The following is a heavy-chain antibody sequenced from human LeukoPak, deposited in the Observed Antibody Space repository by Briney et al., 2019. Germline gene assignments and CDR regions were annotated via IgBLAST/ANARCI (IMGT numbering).Heavy chain of an antibody. V-gene: IGHV3-11*01. Sequence: GGSLRLSCAASGFTFSSYWMSWIRQAPGKGLEWVSYISSSGSTIYYADSVKGRFTISRDNAKNSLYLQMNSLRAEDTAVYYCARVVVTKYYYYYMDVWGKGTTVTISS. CDR3: ARVVVTKYYYYYMDV. CDR1: GFTFSSYW. J-gene: IGHJ6*03. CDR2: ISSSGSTI. D-gene: IGHD2-15*01.